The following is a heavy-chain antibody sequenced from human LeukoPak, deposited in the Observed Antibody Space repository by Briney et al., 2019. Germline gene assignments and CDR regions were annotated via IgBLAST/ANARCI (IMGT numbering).Heavy chain of an antibody. V-gene: IGHV4-38-2*02. J-gene: IGHJ4*02. CDR1: GYSISSGYY. D-gene: IGHD5-18*01. CDR2: IYYSGST. Sequence: SETLSLTCTVSGYSISSGYYWGWIRQPPGKGLEWIGYIYYSGSTYYNPSLKSRVTISVDTSKNQFSLKLSSVTAADTAVYYCARHKRGYSYGYDYWGQGTLVTVSS. CDR3: ARHKRGYSYGYDY.